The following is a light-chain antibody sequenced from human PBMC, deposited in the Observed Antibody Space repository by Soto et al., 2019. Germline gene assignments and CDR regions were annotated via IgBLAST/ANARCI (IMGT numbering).Light chain of an antibody. V-gene: IGKV3-20*01. CDR2: GAS. CDR1: QSVGNSY. J-gene: IGKJ2*01. CDR3: QQYGSSPNT. Sequence: EIVLTQSPGTLSLSPGERATLSCRASQSVGNSYLAWYQQKPGQAPRLLIYGASTRATGIPDRISGRGSGTDVTLTISRLEPEDFAVYYCQQYGSSPNTFGQGTKV.